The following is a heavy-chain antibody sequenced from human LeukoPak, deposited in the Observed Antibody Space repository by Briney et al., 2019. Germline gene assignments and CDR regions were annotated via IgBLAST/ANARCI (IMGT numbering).Heavy chain of an antibody. Sequence: PGGSLRLSCAASGFTFSSYAMHWVRQAPGKGLEWVAVIPYDGSKKYHADSVKGRFTISRDNSNKMQYLEMDSLRADDTAVYYCARGGDFWSGYKTHEYGLDVWGQGTTVTVSS. V-gene: IGHV3-30-3*01. D-gene: IGHD3-3*01. J-gene: IGHJ6*02. CDR3: ARGGDFWSGYKTHEYGLDV. CDR1: GFTFSSYA. CDR2: IPYDGSKK.